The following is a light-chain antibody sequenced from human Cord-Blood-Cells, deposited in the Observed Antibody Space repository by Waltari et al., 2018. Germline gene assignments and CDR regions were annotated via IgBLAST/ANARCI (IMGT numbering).Light chain of an antibody. Sequence: DIPMTQSPSTMSAYVGDRVTITCRASQSISSWLAWYQQKPGKAPKLLIYKASSLESGVPSRFSGSGSVTEFTLTISSLQPDDFATYYCQQYNSYSYTVGQGTKLEIK. CDR3: QQYNSYSYT. CDR2: KAS. V-gene: IGKV1-5*03. CDR1: QSISSW. J-gene: IGKJ2*01.